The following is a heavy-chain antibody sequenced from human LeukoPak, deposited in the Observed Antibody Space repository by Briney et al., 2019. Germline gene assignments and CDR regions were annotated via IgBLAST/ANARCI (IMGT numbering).Heavy chain of an antibody. CDR1: GYRFTDYW. Sequence: GESLKISCKGSGYRFTDYWIAWVRQMPGKGLEWMGIIYPGDSDSRYSPSFQGQVTFSADKSINTAYLQWSSLKASDTAIYYCARRGGGSSGGFYFDYWGQGSLVTVSS. J-gene: IGHJ4*02. CDR2: IYPGDSDS. CDR3: ARRGGGSSGGFYFDY. D-gene: IGHD2-15*01. V-gene: IGHV5-51*01.